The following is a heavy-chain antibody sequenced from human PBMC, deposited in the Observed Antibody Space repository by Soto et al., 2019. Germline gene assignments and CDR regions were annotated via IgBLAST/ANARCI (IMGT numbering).Heavy chain of an antibody. CDR1: GFTFSSYA. Sequence: GGSLRLSCAASGFTFSSYATSWVRQAPGKGLEWVSAISGSGGSTYYAESVKGRFTISRDNSKNTLYLQMNSLRAEDTAVYYCAKPPGLLFDYWGQGTLVTVSS. CDR3: AKPPGLLFDY. D-gene: IGHD3-22*01. V-gene: IGHV3-23*01. J-gene: IGHJ4*02. CDR2: ISGSGGST.